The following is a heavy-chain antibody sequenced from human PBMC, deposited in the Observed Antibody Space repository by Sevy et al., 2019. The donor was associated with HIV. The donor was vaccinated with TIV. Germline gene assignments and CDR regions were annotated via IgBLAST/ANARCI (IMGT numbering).Heavy chain of an antibody. CDR1: GDSVSSSSAA. J-gene: IGHJ6*02. V-gene: IGHV6-1*01. CDR2: TYYRSKWYS. D-gene: IGHD1-7*01. Sequence: SQTLSLTCAISGDSVSSSSAAWNWFRQSPSRGLEWLGRTYYRSKWYSDYEVSVKGRVTINPDTSKNQFSLHLESVTPEDTAVYFCARGDELNSYYYGMDVGGQGTTVTVSS. CDR3: ARGDELNSYYYGMDV.